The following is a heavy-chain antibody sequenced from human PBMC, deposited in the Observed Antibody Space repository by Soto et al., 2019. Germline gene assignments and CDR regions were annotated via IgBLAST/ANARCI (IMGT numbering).Heavy chain of an antibody. V-gene: IGHV1-69*13. CDR1: GGTFSSYA. D-gene: IGHD2-15*01. CDR3: ARLAIGDTKYCSGGSCFGTGVDF. CDR2: IIPIFGTA. J-gene: IGHJ4*02. Sequence: PVKVSCKASGGTFSSYAISWVRQAPGQGLEWMGGIIPIFGTANYAQKFQGRVTITADESTSTAYMELSSLRSEDTAVYYCARLAIGDTKYCSGGSCFGTGVDFWGQGTLVTVSS.